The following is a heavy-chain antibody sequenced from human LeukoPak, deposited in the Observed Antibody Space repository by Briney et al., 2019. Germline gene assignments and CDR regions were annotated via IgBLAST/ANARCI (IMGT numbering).Heavy chain of an antibody. CDR3: ARDYCSSISCMDT. Sequence: GGSLRLSCAASGFTFSRYGMHWVRQAPGKGLEWVAVKWSDGNNKEHGDSVKGRFTISRDNSKNTLYLQMNSLRAEDTAMYYCARDYCSSISCMDTWGQGTTVTVSS. D-gene: IGHD2-2*01. J-gene: IGHJ6*02. V-gene: IGHV3-33*01. CDR1: GFTFSRYG. CDR2: KWSDGNNK.